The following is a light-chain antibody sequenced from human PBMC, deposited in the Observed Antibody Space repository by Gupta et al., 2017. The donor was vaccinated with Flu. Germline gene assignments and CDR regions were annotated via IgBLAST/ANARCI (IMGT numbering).Light chain of an antibody. Sequence: HVLTQPPSVSASPGETANITCPGYGIPQKYAYWYQQKSGQAPALVIYEKKKRPSGPPERFSASTSGTTATLAITGAQVEDEADYYCYSMNNGGNQRVFGSGTKVFVL. CDR2: EKK. CDR1: GIPQKY. J-gene: IGLJ1*01. CDR3: YSMNNGGNQRV. V-gene: IGLV3-10*01.